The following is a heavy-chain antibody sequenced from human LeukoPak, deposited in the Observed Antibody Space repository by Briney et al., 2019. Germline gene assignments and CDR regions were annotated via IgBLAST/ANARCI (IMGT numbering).Heavy chain of an antibody. J-gene: IGHJ4*02. D-gene: IGHD6-13*01. CDR1: GFMFGDYT. Sequence: GGSLRLSCTASGFMFGDYTMSWVRQAPGKGLEWVGFIRSKGYGGTTEYAASVKGRFTISRDDSKSIAYLQMNSLKTEDTAVYYCAREHINSWYFDYWGQGTLVTVSS. CDR3: AREHINSWYFDY. V-gene: IGHV3-49*04. CDR2: IRSKGYGGTT.